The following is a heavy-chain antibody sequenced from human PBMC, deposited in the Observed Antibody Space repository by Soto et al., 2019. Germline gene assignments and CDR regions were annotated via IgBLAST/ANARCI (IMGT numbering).Heavy chain of an antibody. Sequence: QVQLVQSGAEVKKPGSSVKVSCKASGGTFSSYTISWVRQAPGQGLEWMGRIIPILGIANYAQKFQGRVTITADKSTSTAYMELSSLSSEDTAVYYCASETQRGPGMDVWGQGTTVTVSS. CDR2: IIPILGIA. V-gene: IGHV1-69*02. J-gene: IGHJ6*02. CDR3: ASETQRGPGMDV. CDR1: GGTFSSYT.